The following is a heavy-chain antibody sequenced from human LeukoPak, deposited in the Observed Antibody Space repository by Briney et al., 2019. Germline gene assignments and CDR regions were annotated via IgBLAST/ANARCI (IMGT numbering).Heavy chain of an antibody. CDR1: GGSISSYY. V-gene: IGHV4-4*09. J-gene: IGHJ2*01. D-gene: IGHD3-3*01. CDR2: IYTTGST. Sequence: SETLSLTCTVSGGSISSYYWSWIRQPPGKGLEWIGYIYTTGSTDYNPSLKSRVTISVDTSKNQLSLNLSSVTAADTAVYYCARRGTLFGAESLWGRGTLVTASS. CDR3: ARRGTLFGAESL.